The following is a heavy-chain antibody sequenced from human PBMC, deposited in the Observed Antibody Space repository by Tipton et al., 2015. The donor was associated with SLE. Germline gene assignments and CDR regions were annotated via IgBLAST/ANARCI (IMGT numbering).Heavy chain of an antibody. J-gene: IGHJ6*03. D-gene: IGHD3-3*01. CDR2: ISYGGGT. V-gene: IGHV4-59*12. CDR1: GGSISSNY. Sequence: TLSLTCTVSGGSISSNYWIWIRQPPGKGLEWIGYISYGGGTNYNPSLKSRVTMSVDTSKNQFSLKLSSMTAADTAVYYCAREPWEYDFWSGSTLGYMDVWGKGTTVTVSS. CDR3: AREPWEYDFWSGSTLGYMDV.